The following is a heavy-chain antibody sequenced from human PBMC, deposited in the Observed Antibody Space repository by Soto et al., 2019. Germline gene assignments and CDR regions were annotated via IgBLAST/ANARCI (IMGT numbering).Heavy chain of an antibody. CDR1: GGSFSGYY. CDR2: INHSGST. V-gene: IGHV4-34*01. D-gene: IGHD5-12*01. Sequence: SETLSLTCAVYGGSFSGYYWSWIRQPPGKGLEWIGEINHSGSTNYNPSLKSRVTISVDTSKNQFSLKPSSVTAADTAVYYCARVLGEIATITRWFDPRGQRTLVTVSS. CDR3: ARVLGEIATITRWFDP. J-gene: IGHJ5*02.